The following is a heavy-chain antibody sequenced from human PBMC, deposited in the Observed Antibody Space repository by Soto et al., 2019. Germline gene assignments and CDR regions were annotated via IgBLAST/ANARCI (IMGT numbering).Heavy chain of an antibody. CDR3: ARGIVGATDYYGMDV. Sequence: VKVSCKASGGTFSSYAISWVRQAPGQGLEWMGGIIPIFGTANYAQKFQGRVTITADESTSTAYMELSSLRSEDTAVYYCARGIVGATDYYGMDVWGQGTTVTVSS. J-gene: IGHJ6*02. CDR1: GGTFSSYA. D-gene: IGHD1-26*01. CDR2: IIPIFGTA. V-gene: IGHV1-69*01.